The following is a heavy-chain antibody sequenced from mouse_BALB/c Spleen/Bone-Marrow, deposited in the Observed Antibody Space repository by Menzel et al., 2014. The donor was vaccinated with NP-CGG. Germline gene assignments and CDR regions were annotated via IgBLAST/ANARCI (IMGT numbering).Heavy chain of an antibody. D-gene: IGHD4-1*01. V-gene: IGHV1-77*01. Sequence: VQLQESGAELARPGASVKLSCKASGYTFTDYSINWVKQRTGQGLEWIGEVYPGSGKTYHNEKFKGKATLTADKSSSTAYMQLSSLSSEDSAVYFCASNWDWGQGTLVTVSA. CDR2: VYPGSGKT. CDR1: GYTFTDYS. J-gene: IGHJ3*01. CDR3: ASNWD.